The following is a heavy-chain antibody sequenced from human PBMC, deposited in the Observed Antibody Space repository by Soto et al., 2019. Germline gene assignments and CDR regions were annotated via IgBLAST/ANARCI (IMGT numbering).Heavy chain of an antibody. CDR2: MNPNSGNT. CDR3: AIKGRGSRLIDV. V-gene: IGHV1-8*01. CDR1: GYTFTSYD. D-gene: IGHD3-10*01. Sequence: ASVKVSCKASGYTFTSYDINWVRQATGQGLEWMGWMNPNSGNTGYAQKFQGRVTMTRKTSISTAYMELSSLRSEDTAVYYCAIKGRGSRLIDVWGKGTTVTVSS. J-gene: IGHJ6*04.